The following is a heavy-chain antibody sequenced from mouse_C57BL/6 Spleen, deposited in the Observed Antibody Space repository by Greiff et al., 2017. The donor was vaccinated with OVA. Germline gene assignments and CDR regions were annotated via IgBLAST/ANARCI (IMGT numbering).Heavy chain of an antibody. Sequence: EVHLVESGGGLVKPGGSLKLSCAASGFTFSSYAMSWVRQTPEKRLEWVATISDGGSYTYYPDNVKGRFTISRDNANNNLYLQMSHLKSEDTAMYYCARDDLFTTVVPYFDYWGQGTTLTVSS. D-gene: IGHD1-1*01. CDR1: GFTFSSYA. V-gene: IGHV5-4*01. J-gene: IGHJ2*01. CDR2: ISDGGSYT. CDR3: ARDDLFTTVVPYFDY.